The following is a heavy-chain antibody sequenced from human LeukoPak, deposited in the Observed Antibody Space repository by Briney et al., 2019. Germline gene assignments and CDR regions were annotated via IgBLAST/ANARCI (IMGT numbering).Heavy chain of an antibody. V-gene: IGHV3-30*18. CDR2: ISYVGSNT. CDR3: VNAKVGATFDS. CDR1: GFTFSSYG. Sequence: PGGSLRLSCAASGFTFSSYGMHGVRQAPGKGLGWVVVISYVGSNTYYAGCVKGRFTISRENSKNTVYLQMSSLRAEDTVVYYCVNAKVGATFDSWGQGTLVTVSA. J-gene: IGHJ4*02. D-gene: IGHD1-26*01.